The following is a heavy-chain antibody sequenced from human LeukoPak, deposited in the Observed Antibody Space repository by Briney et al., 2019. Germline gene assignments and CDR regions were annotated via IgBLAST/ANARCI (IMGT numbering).Heavy chain of an antibody. J-gene: IGHJ6*02. D-gene: IGHD2-2*01. CDR2: IYYSGST. CDR1: GGSVSSGSYY. V-gene: IGHV4-61*01. Sequence: KASETLSLTCTVSGGSVSSGSYYGSWIRQPPGKGLEWIGYIYYSGSTNYNPSLKSRVTISVDTSKNQFSLKLSSVTAADTAVYYCARDPIRDVVVPDDYYYYGMDVWGQGTTVTVSS. CDR3: ARDPIRDVVVPDDYYYYGMDV.